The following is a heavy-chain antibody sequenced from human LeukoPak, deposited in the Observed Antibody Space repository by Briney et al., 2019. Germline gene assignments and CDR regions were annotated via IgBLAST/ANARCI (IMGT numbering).Heavy chain of an antibody. V-gene: IGHV1-2*02. CDR3: ARGFPQAYQLPYDY. D-gene: IGHD2-2*01. CDR2: INPNSGGT. Sequence: GASVKVSCKASGYTFTGYYMHWVRQAPGQGLEWMGWINPNSGGTNYAQKFQGRVTMTRDTSISTAYMELSRPRSDDTAMYYCARGFPQAYQLPYDYWGQGTLVTVSS. J-gene: IGHJ4*02. CDR1: GYTFTGYY.